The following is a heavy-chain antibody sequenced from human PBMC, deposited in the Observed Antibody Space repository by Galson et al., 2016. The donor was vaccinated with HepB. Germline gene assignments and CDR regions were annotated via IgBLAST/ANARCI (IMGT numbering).Heavy chain of an antibody. J-gene: IGHJ3*01. CDR2: INNDGSTT. D-gene: IGHD2-2*01. CDR1: GFTFSRYG. V-gene: IGHV3-74*01. CDR3: ARGGPYCGSTSCPVDDAFDV. Sequence: SLRLSCAASGFTFSRYGIHWVRQAPGKVLVWVSRINNDGSTTNYADSVKGRFTISRDNAKNTLHLQMNSLRAEDTAVYYCARGGPYCGSTSCPVDDAFDVWAKGQWSPSLQ.